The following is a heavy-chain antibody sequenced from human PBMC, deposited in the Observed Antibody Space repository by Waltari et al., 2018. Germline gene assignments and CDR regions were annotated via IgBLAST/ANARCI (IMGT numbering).Heavy chain of an antibody. V-gene: IGHV1-69*01. J-gene: IGHJ3*02. Sequence: QVQLVQSGAEVKKPGSSVKVSCKASGGTFSSYAISWVRQAPGQGLEWMGGSIPIFGTANYAQKFQGRVTITADESTSTAYMELSSLRSEDTAVYYCARDRAESSGWFDAFDIWGQGTMVTVSS. D-gene: IGHD6-19*01. CDR3: ARDRAESSGWFDAFDI. CDR1: GGTFSSYA. CDR2: SIPIFGTA.